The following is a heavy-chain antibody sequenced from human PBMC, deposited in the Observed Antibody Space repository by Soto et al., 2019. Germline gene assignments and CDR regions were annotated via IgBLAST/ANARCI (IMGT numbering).Heavy chain of an antibody. D-gene: IGHD4-17*01. CDR3: ARVFSRDYAYAMNDAFDI. Sequence: KASSKAPRYAYTSYGLSSARQYPGQGLEWMGWISAYNGNTNYAQKLQGRVTRTTETSTSTAYMELRSLSSADPAVYCCARVFSRDYAYAMNDAFDIWGQGTMVTVS. V-gene: IGHV1-18*01. CDR2: ISAYNGNT. J-gene: IGHJ3*02. CDR1: RYAYTSYG.